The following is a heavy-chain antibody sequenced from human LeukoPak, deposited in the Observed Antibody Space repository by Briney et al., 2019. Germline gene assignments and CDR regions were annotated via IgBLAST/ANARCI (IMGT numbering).Heavy chain of an antibody. CDR3: ARRISYHYGSGSYYRNTRAYNWFDP. CDR1: GVSITSSNR. D-gene: IGHD3-10*01. Sequence: SGTLSLTCAVSGVSITSSNRGSWVRQPPGKGLEWIGEIYHSGSTNYTPSLKSRVTISVAKPKNKFSLKLTSLTAADTAVYYCARRISYHYGSGSYYRNTRAYNWFDPWGQGTLVTVSS. J-gene: IGHJ5*02. V-gene: IGHV4-4*02. CDR2: IYHSGST.